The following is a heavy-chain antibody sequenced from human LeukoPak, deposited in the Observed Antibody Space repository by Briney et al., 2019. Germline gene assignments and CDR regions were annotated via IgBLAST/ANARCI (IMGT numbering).Heavy chain of an antibody. CDR1: GGSISSHY. Sequence: PSETLSLTCTVSGGSISSHYWSWIRQPPGKGLEWIGYIYYSGSTNYNPSLKSRVTISLDTSKNQFSLKLSSVTAADTAVYFCARGPYSYDSSGAFDIWGQGTMVTVSS. CDR3: ARGPYSYDSSGAFDI. D-gene: IGHD3-22*01. V-gene: IGHV4-59*08. CDR2: IYYSGST. J-gene: IGHJ3*02.